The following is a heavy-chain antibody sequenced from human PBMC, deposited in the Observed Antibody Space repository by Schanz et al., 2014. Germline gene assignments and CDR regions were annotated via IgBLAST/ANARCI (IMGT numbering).Heavy chain of an antibody. V-gene: IGHV1-8*01. Sequence: QAQLVQSGAEVKRPGASVKVSCKASGYTFTSYDIGWVRQATGQGLEWMGWMNPNSGNPGFAQKFRGRVTMTRNTSMSTAYIELHILTSEDTAVYYCARGRTFDYWGQGTLVTVSS. CDR1: GYTFTSYD. J-gene: IGHJ4*02. CDR2: MNPNSGNP. CDR3: ARGRTFDY.